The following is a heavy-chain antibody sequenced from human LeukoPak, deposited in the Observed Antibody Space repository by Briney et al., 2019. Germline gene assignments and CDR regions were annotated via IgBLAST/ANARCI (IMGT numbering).Heavy chain of an antibody. CDR2: IYYSGTT. Sequence: SQTLSLTCTVSGGSISGGVYYWSWIRQHPGKGLEWIGYIYYSGTTYYNPSLKSRVTISVDTSKNQFSLKLSSVTAADTAVYYCARRGSRSYYNFDYWGQGTLVTVSS. J-gene: IGHJ4*02. CDR1: GGSISGGVYY. CDR3: ARRGSRSYYNFDY. V-gene: IGHV4-31*03. D-gene: IGHD3-10*01.